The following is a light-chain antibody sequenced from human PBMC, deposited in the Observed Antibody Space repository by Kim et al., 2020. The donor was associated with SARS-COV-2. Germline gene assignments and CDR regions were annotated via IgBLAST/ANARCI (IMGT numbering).Light chain of an antibody. J-gene: IGLJ2*01. CDR1: ALGDKF. V-gene: IGLV3-1*01. Sequence: SYELTQPPSVSVSPGQTASITCSGDALGDKFTCWYQQKPGQSPVLVIYQDKKRPSGTPERFIGSTSGNTATLTITGTQTTDEADYYCPTLDGGPFFGGGT. CDR2: QDK. CDR3: PTLDGGPF.